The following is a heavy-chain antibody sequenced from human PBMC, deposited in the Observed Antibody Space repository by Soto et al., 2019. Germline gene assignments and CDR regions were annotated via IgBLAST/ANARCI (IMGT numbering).Heavy chain of an antibody. CDR3: AKGPHAELELRHSIDY. CDR2: ISYDGSNK. CDR1: GFAFSSYG. Sequence: GGSLRLSCAASGFAFSSYGMHWVRQAPGKGLEWVAVISYDGSNKYYADSVKGRFTISRDNSKNTLYLQMNSLRAEDTAVYYCAKGPHAELELRHSIDYWGQGTLVTVSS. D-gene: IGHD1-7*01. V-gene: IGHV3-30*18. J-gene: IGHJ4*02.